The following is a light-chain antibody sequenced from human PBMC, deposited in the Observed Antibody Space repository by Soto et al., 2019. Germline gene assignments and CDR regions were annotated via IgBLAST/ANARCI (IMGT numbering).Light chain of an antibody. Sequence: QSVLTQPASVSGSPGQSITISCTGTSSDVGSYNLVSWYQQYPGKAPKVMIYEGSKRPSGVSNRFSGSKSGNTASLTISGLQTEDEADYYCCSYAGSSTYVFGTGTTVTV. CDR3: CSYAGSSTYV. V-gene: IGLV2-23*01. CDR1: SSDVGSYNL. CDR2: EGS. J-gene: IGLJ1*01.